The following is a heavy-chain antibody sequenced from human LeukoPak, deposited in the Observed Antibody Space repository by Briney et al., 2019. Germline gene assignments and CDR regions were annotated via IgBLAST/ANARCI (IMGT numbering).Heavy chain of an antibody. CDR3: ARGGVTIFGVVIKSGFFDI. CDR1: GYTFTGYY. Sequence: ASVKVSCKASGYTFTGYYMHWVRQAPGQGLEWMGRINPNSGGTNYAQKFQGRVTMTRDTSISTAYMELSRLRSDDTAVYYCARGGVTIFGVVIKSGFFDIWGQGTMVIVSS. D-gene: IGHD3-3*01. J-gene: IGHJ3*02. V-gene: IGHV1-2*06. CDR2: INPNSGGT.